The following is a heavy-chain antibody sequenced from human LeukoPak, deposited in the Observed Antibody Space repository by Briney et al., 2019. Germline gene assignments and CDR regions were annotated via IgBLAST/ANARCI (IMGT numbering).Heavy chain of an antibody. D-gene: IGHD2-15*01. Sequence: ASVKVSCKASGYTFTSYAMHWVRQAPGQRLEWMGWINAGNGNTKYSQKFQGRVTITRDTSAGTAYMELSSLRSEDTAVYYCASGNCSGGSCFYYFDYWGQGTLVTVSS. CDR3: ASGNCSGGSCFYYFDY. CDR2: INAGNGNT. J-gene: IGHJ4*02. V-gene: IGHV1-3*01. CDR1: GYTFTSYA.